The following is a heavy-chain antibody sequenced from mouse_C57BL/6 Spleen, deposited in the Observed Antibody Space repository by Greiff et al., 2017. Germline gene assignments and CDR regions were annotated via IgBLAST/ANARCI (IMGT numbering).Heavy chain of an antibody. CDR3: ANYYDYDVRDWYFDV. V-gene: IGHV1-22*01. CDR1: GYTFTDYN. CDR2: INPNNGGT. D-gene: IGHD2-4*01. J-gene: IGHJ1*03. Sequence: EVQLQQSGPELVKPGASVKMSCKASGYTFTDYNMHWVKQSHGKSLEWIGYINPNNGGTSYNQKFKGKATLTVNKSSSTAYMELRSLTSEDSAVYYCANYYDYDVRDWYFDVWGTGTTVTVSS.